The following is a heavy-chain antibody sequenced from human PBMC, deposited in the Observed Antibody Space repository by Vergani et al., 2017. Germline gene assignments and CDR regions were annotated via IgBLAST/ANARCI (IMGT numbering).Heavy chain of an antibody. D-gene: IGHD3-9*01. V-gene: IGHV4-38-2*01. CDR2: VSHSGST. CDR3: VRDAINYDVLTGYYIGLDS. CDR1: NSSINSIYY. Sequence: QVHLQESGPGLVQPAETLSLTCVVPNSSINSIYYWAWIRQSLGKRLEWFGSVSHSGSTFSNPSLKSRVTISVDKSKKLISLILNSVTAADTAVYYCVRDAINYDVLTGYYIGLDSWGQGTLVTVSS. J-gene: IGHJ4*02.